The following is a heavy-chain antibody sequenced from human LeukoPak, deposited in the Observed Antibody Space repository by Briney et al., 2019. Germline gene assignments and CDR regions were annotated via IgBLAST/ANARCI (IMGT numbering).Heavy chain of an antibody. D-gene: IGHD5-18*01. CDR1: GGSISSYY. CDR2: IYYSGST. CDR3: ARYNSYGYPYYFDY. J-gene: IGHJ4*02. V-gene: IGHV4-59*01. Sequence: PSETLSLTCTVSGGSISSYYWSWIRQPPGKGLEWIGYIYYSGSTNYNPSLKSRVTISVDTSKNQFSLKLSSVTAADTAVYYCARYNSYGYPYYFDYWGQGTVVTVSS.